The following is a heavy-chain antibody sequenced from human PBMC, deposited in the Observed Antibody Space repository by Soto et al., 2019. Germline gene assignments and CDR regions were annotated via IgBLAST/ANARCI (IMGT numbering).Heavy chain of an antibody. D-gene: IGHD1-1*01. V-gene: IGHV4-31*03. Sequence: TLSLTCTVSGGSISSGGYYWSWIRQHPGKGLEWIGYISYSGSTYYNPSLKSRLTISVDTSKNQFSLKLSSVTAADTAVYYGASDRDWNYNYYYRLDVWGQGTTVTVS. J-gene: IGHJ6*02. CDR2: ISYSGST. CDR1: GGSISSGGYY. CDR3: ASDRDWNYNYYYRLDV.